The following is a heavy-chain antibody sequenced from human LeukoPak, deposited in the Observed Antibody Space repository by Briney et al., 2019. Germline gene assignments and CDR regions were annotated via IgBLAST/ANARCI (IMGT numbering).Heavy chain of an antibody. D-gene: IGHD5-18*01. CDR3: ARSVRPPGYGPFDY. CDR2: IKQDGSEK. J-gene: IGHJ4*02. CDR1: GFTFSSYW. V-gene: IGHV3-7*01. Sequence: GGSLRLSCAASGFTFSSYWMSWVRQAPGKGLEWVANIKQDGSEKYYVGSVKGQFTISRDNAKNSLYLQMNSLRAEDTAVYYCARSVRPPGYGPFDYWGQGTLVTVSS.